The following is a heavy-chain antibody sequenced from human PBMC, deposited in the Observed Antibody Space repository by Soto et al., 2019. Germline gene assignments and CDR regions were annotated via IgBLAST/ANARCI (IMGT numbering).Heavy chain of an antibody. CDR1: GFVFSDYG. J-gene: IGHJ6*01. V-gene: IGHV3-30*18. CDR2: IPNAGNNE. CDR3: AKEGPGGGILFYYAMDV. D-gene: IGHD5-18*01. Sequence: QMNLVESGGGVVQPGRSLRLSCAASGFVFSDYGMHWVRHAPGKGLEWVALIPNAGNNEYYRESVKGRFSISRGKSTNTVDLLMNRLRPEDTGVYSCAKEGPGGGILFYYAMDVWWQGTTVTVSS.